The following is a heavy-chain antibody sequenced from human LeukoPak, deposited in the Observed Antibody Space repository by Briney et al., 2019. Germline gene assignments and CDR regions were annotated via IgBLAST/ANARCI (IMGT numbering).Heavy chain of an antibody. J-gene: IGHJ4*02. CDR3: ARSGSGWFDF. Sequence: GGSLRLSCAASGFTVSNNFMSWVRQTPEKGLEWVSVIYSDGSTYYADSVKGRFTISRDNSKNTLYPQMNSLRAEDTAIYYCARSGSGWFDFWGQGTLVTVSS. CDR2: IYSDGST. V-gene: IGHV3-53*01. D-gene: IGHD6-19*01. CDR1: GFTVSNNF.